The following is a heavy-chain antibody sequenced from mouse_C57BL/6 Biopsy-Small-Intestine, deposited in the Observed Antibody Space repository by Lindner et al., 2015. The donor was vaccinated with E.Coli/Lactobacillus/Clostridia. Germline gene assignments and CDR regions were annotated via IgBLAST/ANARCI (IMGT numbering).Heavy chain of an antibody. CDR1: GFNIKDYY. V-gene: IGHV14-2*01. CDR2: IDPEDGET. CDR3: AAIYDGYYWYFDV. J-gene: IGHJ1*03. Sequence: VQLQESGAELVRPGASVKLSCTASGFNIKDYYMHWVKQRPEQGLEWIGRIDPEDGETKYAPKFQGKATITADTSSNTAYLQLSSLTSEDTAVYYCAAIYDGYYWYFDVWGTGTTVTVSS. D-gene: IGHD2-3*01.